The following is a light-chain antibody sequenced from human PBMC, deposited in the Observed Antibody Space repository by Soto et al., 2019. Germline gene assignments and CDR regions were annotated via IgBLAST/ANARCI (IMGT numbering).Light chain of an antibody. CDR1: SGHSSYD. CDR3: QTWGA. V-gene: IGLV4-69*01. Sequence: QSVLTQSPSASASLGASVKLTCTLSSGHSSYDIAWHQQQPEKGPRFLMKVSRDGSHTKGDGIPDRFSASSSGAERYLTISSLQSDDEADYYCQTWGAFGGGTQLTVL. J-gene: IGLJ2*01. CDR2: VSRDGSH.